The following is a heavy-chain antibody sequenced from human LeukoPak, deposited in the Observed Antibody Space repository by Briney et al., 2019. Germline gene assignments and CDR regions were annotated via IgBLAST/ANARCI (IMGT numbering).Heavy chain of an antibody. Sequence: GASVKVSCKASGYTFAGYYMHWVRQAPGQGLEWMGWISPDSGGTNYAQKFQGRVTMTRDTSISTAYMELSRLRSDDTAVYYCAICSGGSCSLFDYWGQGTLVTVSS. D-gene: IGHD2-15*01. CDR2: ISPDSGGT. CDR1: GYTFAGYY. CDR3: AICSGGSCSLFDY. V-gene: IGHV1-2*02. J-gene: IGHJ4*02.